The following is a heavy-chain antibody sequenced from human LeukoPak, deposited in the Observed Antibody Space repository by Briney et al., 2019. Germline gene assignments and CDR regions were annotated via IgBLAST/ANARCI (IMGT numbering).Heavy chain of an antibody. J-gene: IGHJ4*02. CDR2: IRYDGSNK. V-gene: IGHV3-30*02. CDR3: AKDMYYYGSGSYAGDY. D-gene: IGHD3-10*01. Sequence: PGGSLRLSCAASGFTFSSYGMHWVRQAPGKGLEWVAFIRYDGSNKYYADSVKGRFTISRDNSKNTLYLQMNSLRAEDTAVYYCAKDMYYYGSGSYAGDYWGQGTLVTVSS. CDR1: GFTFSSYG.